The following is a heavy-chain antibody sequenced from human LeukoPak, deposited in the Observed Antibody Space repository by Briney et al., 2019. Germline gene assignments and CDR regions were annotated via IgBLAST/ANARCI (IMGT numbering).Heavy chain of an antibody. V-gene: IGHV1-2*02. CDR2: INPNSGGT. CDR1: GYTFTGYY. J-gene: IGHJ4*02. D-gene: IGHD4-17*01. CDR3: AAGVTTVTTRIKR. Sequence: ASVKVSCKASGYTFTGYYMHWVRQAPGQGLEWMGWINPNSGGTNYAQKFQCRVTMTRDTSISTAYMELSGLRSDDTAVYYCAAGVTTVTTRIKRWGQGTLVTVSS.